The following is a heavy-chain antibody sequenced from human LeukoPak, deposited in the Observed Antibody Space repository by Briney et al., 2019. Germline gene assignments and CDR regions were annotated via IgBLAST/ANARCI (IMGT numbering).Heavy chain of an antibody. CDR2: IGTAGDT. CDR1: GFTFSSYD. V-gene: IGHV3-13*01. CDR3: ARWGYSSGRHGGGYYYYYGMDV. Sequence: TGGSLRLSCAASGFTFSSYDMHWVRQATGKGLEWVSAIGTAGDTYYPGSVKGRFTISRENAKNSLYLQMNSLRAGDTAAYYRARWGYSSGRHGGGYYYYYGMDVWGQGTTVTVSS. D-gene: IGHD6-19*01. J-gene: IGHJ6*02.